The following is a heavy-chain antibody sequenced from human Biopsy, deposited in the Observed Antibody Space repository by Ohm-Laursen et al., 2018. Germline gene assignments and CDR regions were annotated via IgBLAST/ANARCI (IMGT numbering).Heavy chain of an antibody. V-gene: IGHV3-11*01. CDR1: GFSFSDYH. D-gene: IGHD4-23*01. J-gene: IGHJ6*02. Sequence: SLRLSCAASGFSFSDYHMRWIRQAPGRGLEWVSYISGGGTIYYGDSMKGRATISRDNAKNSLYLQMHSLRAEDAAVYYCARDTRWYPYSMDVWGQGTTVTVSS. CDR3: ARDTRWYPYSMDV. CDR2: ISGGGTI.